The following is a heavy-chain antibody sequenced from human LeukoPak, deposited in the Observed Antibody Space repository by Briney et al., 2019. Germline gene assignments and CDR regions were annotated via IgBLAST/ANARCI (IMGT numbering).Heavy chain of an antibody. D-gene: IGHD3-22*01. J-gene: IGHJ4*02. CDR3: ARGYDGSTYYYY. CDR1: VRSISSSGYC. Sequence: SETLSLTCTVSVRSISSSGYCRGWIRQPPGKGLDWIGNIFYSGNTYYNPSLKSRVTISVNTSKNQCSLKLPSVAATDRVMYHCARGYDGSTYYYYWGQGTLVTVSS. CDR2: IFYSGNT. V-gene: IGHV4-39*01.